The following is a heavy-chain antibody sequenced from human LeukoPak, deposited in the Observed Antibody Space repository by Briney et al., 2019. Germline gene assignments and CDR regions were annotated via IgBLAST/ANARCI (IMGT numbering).Heavy chain of an antibody. CDR3: ARRDYYGSGSYPYYYQNHMDV. CDR2: ISPSGGST. Sequence: ASVKVSCKAFGYAFTSNYMHWVRQAPGQGPEWMGVISPSGGSTTYAQKFQGRVTMTRNTSISTAYMELSSLRSEDTAVYYCARRDYYGSGSYPYYYQNHMDVWGKGTTVTISS. V-gene: IGHV1-46*01. J-gene: IGHJ6*03. D-gene: IGHD3-10*01. CDR1: GYAFTSNY.